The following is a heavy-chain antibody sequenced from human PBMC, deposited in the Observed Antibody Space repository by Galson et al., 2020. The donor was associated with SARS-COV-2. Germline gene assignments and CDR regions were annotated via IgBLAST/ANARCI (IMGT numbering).Heavy chain of an antibody. V-gene: IGHV4-39*07. D-gene: IGHD5-12*01. CDR3: ARGVSPLDMVAIHYGIDG. CDR2: IYNSGST. Sequence: ASETLSLTCTVSGGSISSSSYYWGWIRQPPGKGLEWIGSIYNSGSTYYNPSHKSRVTIAVDTSKNQFSLKLSSVTAADTAVYYCARGVSPLDMVAIHYGIDGWGQGATVTGSS. J-gene: IGHJ6*02. CDR1: GGSISSSSYY.